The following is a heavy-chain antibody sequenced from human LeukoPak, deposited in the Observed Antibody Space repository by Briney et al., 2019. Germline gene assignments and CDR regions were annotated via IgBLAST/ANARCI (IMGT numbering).Heavy chain of an antibody. V-gene: IGHV1-2*02. CDR1: GYTFAGYY. Sequence: ASVKVSCKASGYTFAGYYIHWVRQAPGRGLEWMGWVNPNSGGTNYEQKFQGRVTMTRDTSISTAYMELNRLISDDTAMYFCARDRSRDGYNLFDNWGQGTLVTVSS. CDR2: VNPNSGGT. J-gene: IGHJ4*02. CDR3: ARDRSRDGYNLFDN. D-gene: IGHD5-24*01.